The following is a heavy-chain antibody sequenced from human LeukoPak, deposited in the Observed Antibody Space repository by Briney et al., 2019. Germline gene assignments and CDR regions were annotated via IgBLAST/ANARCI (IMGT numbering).Heavy chain of an antibody. V-gene: IGHV3-7*05. CDR1: GFTFSRFW. Sequence: GGSLRLSCAASGFTFSRFWMTWVRQAPGKGPEWVADIKQDGSEIRSVDSVKGRFTISRDNAKNSLYLQMNSLRAEDTAVYYCARDNWDTPDGIDGFDLWGQGTVVTVS. J-gene: IGHJ3*01. CDR3: ARDNWDTPDGIDGFDL. D-gene: IGHD1/OR15-1a*01. CDR2: IKQDGSEI.